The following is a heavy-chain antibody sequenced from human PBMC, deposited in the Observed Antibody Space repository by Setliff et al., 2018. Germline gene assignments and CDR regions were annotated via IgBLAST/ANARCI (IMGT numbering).Heavy chain of an antibody. J-gene: IGHJ4*02. CDR1: GASINSLSW. V-gene: IGHV4-4*02. CDR2: IYHDGND. Sequence: SETLSLTCTVSGASINSLSWWSWVRQPPGKGLEWIGEIYHDGNDKYTPSVHYSPSLKSRVTISIDRSNNQFSLKLTSMTAADTAVYYCTRGDTSTFWDWGQGTLVTVSS. D-gene: IGHD3-16*01. CDR3: TRGDTSTFWD.